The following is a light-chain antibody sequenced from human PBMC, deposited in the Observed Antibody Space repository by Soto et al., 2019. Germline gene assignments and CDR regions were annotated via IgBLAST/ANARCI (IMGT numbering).Light chain of an antibody. Sequence: EIVLTQSPGTLSLSPGERATLSCRASQSVSSSYLAWYQQKPGQAPRLLIYGASSRATGIPDRFSDSGSGTDFTLTISRLEPEDFAVYYCQQYGSSPLTFGGGTKVELK. V-gene: IGKV3-20*01. CDR1: QSVSSSY. J-gene: IGKJ4*01. CDR3: QQYGSSPLT. CDR2: GAS.